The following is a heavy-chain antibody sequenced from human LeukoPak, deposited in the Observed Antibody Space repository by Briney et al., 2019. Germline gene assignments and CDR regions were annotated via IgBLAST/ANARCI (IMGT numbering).Heavy chain of an antibody. D-gene: IGHD6-6*01. V-gene: IGHV3-48*04. J-gene: IGHJ4*02. Sequence: PGGSLRLSCAASGFTFSSYSMNWVRQAPGKGLEWVSYISSSSTTIYYADSVKGRFTISRDNAKRSLYLQMNSLRAEDTAVYYCAKDAEYSSSSPPFDYWGQGTLVTVSS. CDR1: GFTFSSYS. CDR3: AKDAEYSSSSPPFDY. CDR2: ISSSSTTI.